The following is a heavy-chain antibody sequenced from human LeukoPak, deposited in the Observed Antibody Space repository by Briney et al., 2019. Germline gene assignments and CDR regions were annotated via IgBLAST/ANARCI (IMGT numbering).Heavy chain of an antibody. Sequence: PGGSLRLSCAASGFIFSDYYMSWIRQAPGKGLEWVPYISSSGSTIHYADSVKGRFTISRDNAKNSLFLQMNSLRVEDTAVYYCAGGGRGYSGSYFSTYWGQGTLVTVSS. V-gene: IGHV3-11*01. CDR3: AGGGRGYSGSYFSTY. CDR2: ISSSGSTI. J-gene: IGHJ4*02. D-gene: IGHD1-26*01. CDR1: GFIFSDYY.